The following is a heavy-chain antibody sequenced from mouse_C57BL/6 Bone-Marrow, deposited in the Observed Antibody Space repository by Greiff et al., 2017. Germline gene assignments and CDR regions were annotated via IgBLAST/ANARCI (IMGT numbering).Heavy chain of an antibody. D-gene: IGHD1-1*01. CDR1: GYTFTSYW. J-gene: IGHJ2*01. CDR2: IDPSDSYT. Sequence: QVQLQQSGAELVRPGTSVKLSCKASGYTFTSYWMHWVKQRPGQGLEWIGVIDPSDSYTNYNQKFKGKATLTVDTSSSTAYMQLSSLTSEDSAVYYCARWGFITTVVATRYFDYWGQGTTLTVSS. CDR3: ARWGFITTVVATRYFDY. V-gene: IGHV1-59*01.